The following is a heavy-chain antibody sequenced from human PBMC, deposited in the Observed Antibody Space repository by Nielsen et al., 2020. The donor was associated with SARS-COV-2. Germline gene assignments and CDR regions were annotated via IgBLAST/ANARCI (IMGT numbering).Heavy chain of an antibody. CDR2: ISHDGSNK. D-gene: IGHD2-2*01. J-gene: IGHJ4*02. CDR3: AGEMTYCSSISCYAFDY. Sequence: GGSLRLSCAASGFTFSSYAIHWVRQAPRKGLEWLAVISHDGSNKYFADAVKGRFTISRDNSKNTLYLQMNSLKPEDTAVYYCAGEMTYCSSISCYAFDYWGQGILVTVSS. CDR1: GFTFSSYA. V-gene: IGHV3-30*04.